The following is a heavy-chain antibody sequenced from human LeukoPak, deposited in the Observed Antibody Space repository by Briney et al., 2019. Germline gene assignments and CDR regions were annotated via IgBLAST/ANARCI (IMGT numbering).Heavy chain of an antibody. CDR3: ARHSSNWYYFDY. D-gene: IGHD6-13*01. CDR2: IYYSGST. J-gene: IGHJ4*02. CDR1: GGSISSYY. V-gene: IGHV4-59*08. Sequence: PSETLSLTCSVSGGSISSYYWSWIRQPPGKGLEWIGYIYYSGSTNYNPSLKSRVTISVDTSKNQFSLKLSSVTAADTAVYYCARHSSNWYYFDYWGQGTLVTVSS.